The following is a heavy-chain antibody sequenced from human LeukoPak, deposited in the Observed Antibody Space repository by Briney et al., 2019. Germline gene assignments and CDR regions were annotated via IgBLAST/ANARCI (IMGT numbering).Heavy chain of an antibody. J-gene: IGHJ5*02. D-gene: IGHD5-18*01. CDR2: INPNSGGT. CDR3: ARDRGGYSYGLGNNWFDP. Sequence: SVQVSYKASGYTFTGYYMHWVRQAPGQGLEWMGWINPNSGGTNYAQEFQGRVTMTRDTSISTAYMELSRLRSDDTAVYYCARDRGGYSYGLGNNWFDPWGQGTLVTVSS. V-gene: IGHV1-2*02. CDR1: GYTFTGYY.